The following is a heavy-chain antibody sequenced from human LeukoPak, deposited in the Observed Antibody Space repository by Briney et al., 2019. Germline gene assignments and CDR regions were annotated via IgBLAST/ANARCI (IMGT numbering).Heavy chain of an antibody. D-gene: IGHD6-6*01. J-gene: IGHJ6*02. CDR3: ARLVVGYYGMDV. CDR2: ISYDGSNK. Sequence: PGGSLRLSCAASGFTFSSYAMHWVRQAPGKGLEWVAVISYDGSNKYYADSVKGRFTISRDNSKNTLYLQMNSLRAEDTAVYYCARLVVGYYGMDVWGQGTTVTVSS. V-gene: IGHV3-30-3*01. CDR1: GFTFSSYA.